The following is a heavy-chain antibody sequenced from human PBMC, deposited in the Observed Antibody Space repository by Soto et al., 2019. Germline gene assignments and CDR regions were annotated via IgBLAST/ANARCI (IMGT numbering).Heavy chain of an antibody. V-gene: IGHV6-1*01. D-gene: IGHD2-15*01. CDR1: GESVSTNSAT. J-gene: IGHJ6*02. CDR2: TYYRSKWYH. CDR3: AGDICSGGSCYSYYYGMDV. Sequence: SQTLSLTCAISGESVSTNSATWDWIRQSPSRGLEWLGRTYYRSKWYHDYAVSVKGRITINPDTSKNQFSLQLNSVPPEDTAVYYCAGDICSGGSCYSYYYGMDVWGQGTTVTVSS.